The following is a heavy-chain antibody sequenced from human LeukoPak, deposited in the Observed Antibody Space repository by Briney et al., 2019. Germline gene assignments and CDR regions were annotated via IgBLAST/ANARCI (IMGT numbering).Heavy chain of an antibody. CDR1: GYAFIDFY. V-gene: IGHV1-2*02. J-gene: IGHJ3*02. Sequence: ASVKVSRKASGYAFIDFYMHWVRLAPGQGLEWMGWISPKSGGTNYAQKFKGRLTVTRDTSISTAYMELSWLTSDDTALHYCARGRVRCSGGNCYSYAFDIWGQGTIVTVSS. CDR2: ISPKSGGT. CDR3: ARGRVRCSGGNCYSYAFDI. D-gene: IGHD2-15*01.